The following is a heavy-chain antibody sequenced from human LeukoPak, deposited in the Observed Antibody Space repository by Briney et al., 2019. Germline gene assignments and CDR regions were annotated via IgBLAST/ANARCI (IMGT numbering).Heavy chain of an antibody. CDR2: ISYDGSNK. CDR1: GFTFSSYG. D-gene: IGHD4-23*01. V-gene: IGHV3-30*18. Sequence: GGSLRLSCAASGFTFSSYGMHWVRQAPGKGLEWVAVISYDGSNKYYADSVKGRFTISRDNSKNTLYLQMNSLRAEDTAVYYCAKEDYGGGFDYWGQGTLVTVSS. CDR3: AKEDYGGGFDY. J-gene: IGHJ4*02.